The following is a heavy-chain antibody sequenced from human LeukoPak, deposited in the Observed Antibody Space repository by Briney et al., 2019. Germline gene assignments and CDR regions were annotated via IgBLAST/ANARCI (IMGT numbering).Heavy chain of an antibody. CDR3: ARSLTYYYDSSGYYPPRY. J-gene: IGHJ4*02. D-gene: IGHD3-22*01. Sequence: GASVKVSCKASGYTFTGYYMHWVRQAPGQGLEWMGWINPNSGGTNYAQKFQGRVTMTRDTSISTAYMELSRLRSDDTAVYYCARSLTYYYDSSGYYPPRYWGQGTLVTVSS. V-gene: IGHV1-2*02. CDR2: INPNSGGT. CDR1: GYTFTGYY.